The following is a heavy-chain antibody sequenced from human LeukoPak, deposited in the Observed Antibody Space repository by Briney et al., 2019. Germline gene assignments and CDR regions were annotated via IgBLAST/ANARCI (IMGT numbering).Heavy chain of an antibody. V-gene: IGHV4-31*03. CDR2: IYYSGST. D-gene: IGHD3-22*01. CDR1: GGSISSGGYY. J-gene: IGHJ5*02. CDR3: ARGRDYYDSSGCYVGWYDP. Sequence: SETLSLTCTVSGGSISSGGYYWSWIRQHPGKGLEWIGYIYYSGSTYYNPSLKSRVTILVDTSKNQFSLKLSSVTAADTAVYYYARGRDYYDSSGCYVGWYDPWGQVTLVTVSS.